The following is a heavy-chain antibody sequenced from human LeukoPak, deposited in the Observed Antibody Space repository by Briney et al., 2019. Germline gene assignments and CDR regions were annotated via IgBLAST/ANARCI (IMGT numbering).Heavy chain of an antibody. Sequence: GGSLRLSCAASGFTFSSYGMHWVRQAPGKGLEWVAVIWYDGSNKYYADSVKGRFTISRDNSKNTLYLQMNSLRAEDTALYHCVRGYYGSGTGFDYWGQGTLVTVSS. CDR2: IWYDGSNK. D-gene: IGHD3-10*01. CDR1: GFTFSSYG. J-gene: IGHJ4*02. V-gene: IGHV3-33*01. CDR3: VRGYYGSGTGFDY.